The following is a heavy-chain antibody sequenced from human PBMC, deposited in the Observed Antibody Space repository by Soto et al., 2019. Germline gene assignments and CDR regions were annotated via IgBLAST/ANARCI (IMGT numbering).Heavy chain of an antibody. V-gene: IGHV4-30-4*01. CDR2: VSYSGET. Sequence: QVQLQESGPGLVKPSQTLSLTCTVFGGSVSSGDDYWSWIGQPPGKGLEWTGSVSYSGETYSNPSHKSRIPRFVDTAMNQSSLRESSLTAADPAVYDRDRARSGDYVTDSDQGTLVTVSS. CDR3: DRARSGDYVTD. D-gene: IGHD4-17*01. CDR1: GGSVSSGDDY. J-gene: IGHJ4*02.